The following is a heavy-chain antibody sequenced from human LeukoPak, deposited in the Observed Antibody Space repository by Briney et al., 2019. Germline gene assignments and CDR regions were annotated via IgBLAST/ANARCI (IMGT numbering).Heavy chain of an antibody. V-gene: IGHV3-11*04. CDR2: ISSSGSTM. D-gene: IGHD2-2*01. CDR1: GFTFSDYY. J-gene: IGHJ5*02. CDR3: ARDPGPAATENWFDP. Sequence: GGSLRLSCAASGFTFSDYYMSWIRQAPGKGLEWVSYISSSGSTMYYADSVKGRFTISRDNAKNSLYLQTNSLRAEDTSVYYCARDPGPAATENWFDPWGQGTLVTVSS.